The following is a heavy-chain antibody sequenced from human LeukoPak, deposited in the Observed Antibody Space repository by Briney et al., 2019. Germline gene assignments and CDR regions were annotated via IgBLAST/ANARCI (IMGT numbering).Heavy chain of an antibody. CDR3: ARIAKGVGVDY. Sequence: GGSLRLSCAASGFTFSDHYMDWVRQAPGKGLEWVGRTRKKTNSYTTEYAASVKGRFSTSRDDLKNSLYLQMNSLKIEDTAVYYCARIAKGVGVDYWGQGTLVTVSS. D-gene: IGHD2-15*01. CDR2: TRKKTNSYTT. V-gene: IGHV3-72*01. J-gene: IGHJ4*02. CDR1: GFTFSDHY.